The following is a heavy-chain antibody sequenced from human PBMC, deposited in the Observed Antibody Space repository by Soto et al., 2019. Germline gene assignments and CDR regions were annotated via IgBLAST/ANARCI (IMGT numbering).Heavy chain of an antibody. CDR1: AFTFDDYA. V-gene: IGHV3-9*01. CDR3: AKAQIAARHLSVGFDP. J-gene: IGHJ5*02. D-gene: IGHD6-6*01. Sequence: PGGSLTVACASSAFTFDDYAMGWVRQAPGRGLEWVSGISWNSGSIGYADSVKGRFTISRDNAKNSLYLQMNSLRAEDTSLYYCAKAQIAARHLSVGFDPWGQGTMVTVSS. CDR2: ISWNSGSI.